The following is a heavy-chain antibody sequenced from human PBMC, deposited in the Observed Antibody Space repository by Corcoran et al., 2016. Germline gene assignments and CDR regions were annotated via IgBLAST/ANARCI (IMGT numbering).Heavy chain of an antibody. CDR2: ISSSSSTI. CDR1: GFIFSSYS. Sequence: EVQLVEFGGGLVQPGGSLILSCAASGFIFSSYSMIWVRPAPVKGLEWVSYISSSSSTIYYSASVKGRFTISRDNAKNSLYLQMNRLGDEDTAVYYFARAEYTPDLVGDYFDYWGQGTLVTVSS. D-gene: IGHD1-26*01. CDR3: ARAEYTPDLVGDYFDY. J-gene: IGHJ4*02. V-gene: IGHV3-48*02.